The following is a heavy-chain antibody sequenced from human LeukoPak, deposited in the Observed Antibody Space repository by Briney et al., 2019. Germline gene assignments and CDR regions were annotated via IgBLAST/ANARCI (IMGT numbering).Heavy chain of an antibody. CDR2: INGDGSST. V-gene: IGHV3-74*01. CDR3: ARGSDIAAAVKIYGSEF. Sequence: PGGSLRLSCEASGFTFSNFWMHWVRQVPGKGLLWVSRINGDGSSTSYADPVKGRFTISRDNAKNTLYLQMNSLRVEDTAVYYCARGSDIAAAVKIYGSEFWGQGTLVTVS. J-gene: IGHJ4*02. CDR1: GFTFSNFW. D-gene: IGHD6-13*01.